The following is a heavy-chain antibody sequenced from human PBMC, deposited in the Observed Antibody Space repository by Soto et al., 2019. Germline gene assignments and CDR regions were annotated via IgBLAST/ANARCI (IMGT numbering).Heavy chain of an antibody. CDR3: GREGQQLAQEQYFQFNGVDV. Sequence: QVQLVQSGAEVKKPGASVKVSCKASGYTFSGYYIHWVRQAPGQGPEWVGWISGDNVNRRSSQRFQDRLTMTTDTSTNTASMELRSLRSDDTAVYFCGREGQQLAQEQYFQFNGVDVWGQGTSVTVSS. D-gene: IGHD6-13*01. V-gene: IGHV1-18*01. CDR2: ISGDNVNR. CDR1: GYTFSGYY. J-gene: IGHJ6*02.